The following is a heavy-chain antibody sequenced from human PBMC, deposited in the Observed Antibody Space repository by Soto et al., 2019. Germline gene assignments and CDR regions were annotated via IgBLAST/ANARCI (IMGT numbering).Heavy chain of an antibody. CDR1: EYTFTGYY. V-gene: IGHV1-69*04. CDR2: IIPILGIA. D-gene: IGHD6-19*01. Sequence: SVKVSCKASEYTFTGYYMHWVRQAPGQGLEWMGRIIPILGIANYAQKFQGRVTITADKSTSTAYMELSSLRSEDTAVYYCARDSYSSGWYYFDYWGQGTLVTVSS. CDR3: ARDSYSSGWYYFDY. J-gene: IGHJ4*02.